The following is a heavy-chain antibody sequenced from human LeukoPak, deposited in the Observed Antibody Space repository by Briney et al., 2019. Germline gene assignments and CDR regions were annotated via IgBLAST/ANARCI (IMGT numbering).Heavy chain of an antibody. Sequence: ASVKVSCKASGGTFSSYAISWVRQAPGQGLEWMGGIIPIFDTANYAQKFQGRVTITTDESTSTAYMELSSLRSEDTAVYYCARDRFGGTMVRGVIRLNAFDIWGQGTMVTVSS. D-gene: IGHD3-10*01. CDR2: IIPIFDTA. V-gene: IGHV1-69*05. CDR1: GGTFSSYA. J-gene: IGHJ3*02. CDR3: ARDRFGGTMVRGVIRLNAFDI.